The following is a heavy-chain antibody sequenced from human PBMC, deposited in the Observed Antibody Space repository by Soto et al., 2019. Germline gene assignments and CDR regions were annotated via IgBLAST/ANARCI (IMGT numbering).Heavy chain of an antibody. CDR2: ISWNSGSI. V-gene: IGHV3-9*01. D-gene: IGHD3-3*01. Sequence: EVQLVESGGGLVQPGRSLRVSCAASGFTFDDYAMHWVRQAPGKGLEWVSGISWNSGSIAYAESVKGRFTISRDNAKNSLYLQMNSLRAEDTALYYCAKGKDYDFWIGYIDYWGQGTLVTVSS. CDR3: AKGKDYDFWIGYIDY. J-gene: IGHJ4*02. CDR1: GFTFDDYA.